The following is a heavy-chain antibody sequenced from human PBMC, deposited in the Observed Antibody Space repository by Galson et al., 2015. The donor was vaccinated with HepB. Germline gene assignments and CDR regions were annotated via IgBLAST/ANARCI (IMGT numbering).Heavy chain of an antibody. Sequence: SLRLSCAASGFTFSNAWMSWVRQAPGKGLEWVSYISHGGSTIYYADSVKGRFTISRDNAKNSLYLQMNSLRAEDTAVYYCARVRGDPSFHGSGSYVYWGQGTLVTVSS. J-gene: IGHJ4*02. D-gene: IGHD3-10*01. CDR1: GFTFSNAW. V-gene: IGHV3-11*04. CDR2: ISHGGSTI. CDR3: ARVRGDPSFHGSGSYVY.